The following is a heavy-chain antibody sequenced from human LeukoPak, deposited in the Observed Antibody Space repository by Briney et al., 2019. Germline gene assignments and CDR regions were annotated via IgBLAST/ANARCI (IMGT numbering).Heavy chain of an antibody. V-gene: IGHV4-39*07. CDR3: ARGLGYSYGPALDY. CDR2: IYYSGST. CDR1: GFTFSSYW. J-gene: IGHJ4*02. Sequence: GSLRLSCAASGFTFSSYWMSWIRQPPGKGLEWIGSIYYSGSTYYNPSLKSRVTISVDTSKNQFSLKLSSVTAADTAVYYCARGLGYSYGPALDYWGQGTLVTVSS. D-gene: IGHD5-18*01.